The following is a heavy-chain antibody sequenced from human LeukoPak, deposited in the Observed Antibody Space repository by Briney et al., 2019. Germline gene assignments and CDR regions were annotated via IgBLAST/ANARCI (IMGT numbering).Heavy chain of an antibody. CDR2: VDTSGRA. Sequence: SETLSLTCDVSGASVRSYYWSWIRQAPGKRLEWIGRVDTSGRANYNPSLRTRASISVDTSKNQFSLKVTSVTAADTAVYFCAGASGFTETTWDFDVWGQGALVIVSS. CDR3: AGASGFTETTWDFDV. J-gene: IGHJ4*02. D-gene: IGHD4-17*01. CDR1: GASVRSYY. V-gene: IGHV4-4*07.